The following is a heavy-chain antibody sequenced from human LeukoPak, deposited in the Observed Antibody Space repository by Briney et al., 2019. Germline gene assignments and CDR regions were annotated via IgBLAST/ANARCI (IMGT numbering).Heavy chain of an antibody. J-gene: IGHJ5*02. CDR1: GFTFADYA. V-gene: IGHV3-9*01. D-gene: IGHD2-15*01. CDR2: MNWNGVNT. Sequence: GGSLRLSCAASGFTFADYAMHWVRQGPGKGLEWVSGMNWNGVNTHYADSVKGRFTISRENAQNSLYLQMRSLRTEGTALYYCVKAVCSGASCLIDPWGRGTPVIVSS. CDR3: VKAVCSGASCLIDP.